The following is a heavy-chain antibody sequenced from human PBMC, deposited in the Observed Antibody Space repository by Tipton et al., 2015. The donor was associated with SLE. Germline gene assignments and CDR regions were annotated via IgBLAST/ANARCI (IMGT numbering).Heavy chain of an antibody. D-gene: IGHD3-3*01. V-gene: IGHV3-23*01. Sequence: SLRLSCAASGFTFSSYAMTWVRQAPGKGLEWVSAISSSGGSTYYSDSVKGRFTISRDNSKNTLYLQMNSLRAEDTAVYYCAKMGYYDFWSGSYWGQGTLVTVSS. CDR3: AKMGYYDFWSGSY. CDR1: GFTFSSYA. CDR2: ISSSGGST. J-gene: IGHJ4*02.